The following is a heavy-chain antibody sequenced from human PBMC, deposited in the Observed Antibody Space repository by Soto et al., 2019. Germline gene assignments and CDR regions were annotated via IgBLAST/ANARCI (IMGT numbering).Heavy chain of an antibody. J-gene: IGHJ6*04. CDR2: IGTAGDT. Sequence: PGGSLRLSCAASGFTFGSYDMHWVRQPTEKGLEWVSAIGTAGDTYYPGSVKGRFTISRENAKNSLYLQMNSLRAGDTAVYYCARGAIAVAGIVYGMDVWGEGTRVTVSS. V-gene: IGHV3-13*04. D-gene: IGHD6-19*01. CDR1: GFTFGSYD. CDR3: ARGAIAVAGIVYGMDV.